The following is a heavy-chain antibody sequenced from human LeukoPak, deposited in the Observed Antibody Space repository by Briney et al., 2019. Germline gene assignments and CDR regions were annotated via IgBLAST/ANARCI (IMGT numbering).Heavy chain of an antibody. J-gene: IGHJ4*02. D-gene: IGHD3-16*02. Sequence: GGSLRLSCAASGFTFSSYAMSWVRQAPGKGLEWVSAISGSGGSTYYADSVKGRFTISRDNSKNTLYLQMSSLRAEDTAVYYCAKDYRGDMITFGGVIDPYWGQGTLVTVSS. CDR2: ISGSGGST. CDR3: AKDYRGDMITFGGVIDPY. CDR1: GFTFSSYA. V-gene: IGHV3-23*01.